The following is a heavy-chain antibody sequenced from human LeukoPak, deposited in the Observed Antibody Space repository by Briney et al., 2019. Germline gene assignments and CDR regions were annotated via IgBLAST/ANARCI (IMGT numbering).Heavy chain of an antibody. J-gene: IGHJ6*03. CDR2: IYYSGST. CDR3: ARHGSVRWDYYYYYMDV. D-gene: IGHD2-15*01. V-gene: IGHV4-59*08. CDR1: GGSISSYY. Sequence: VKPSETLSLTCTVSGGSISSYYWSWIRQPPGKGLEWIGYIYYSGSTNYNPSLKSRVTISVDTSKNQFSLKLSSVTAADTAVYYCARHGSVRWDYYYYYMDVWGKGTTVTISS.